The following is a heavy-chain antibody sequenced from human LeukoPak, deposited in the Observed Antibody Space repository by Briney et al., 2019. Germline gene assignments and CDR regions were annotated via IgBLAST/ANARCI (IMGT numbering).Heavy chain of an antibody. CDR1: GYIFTNYW. CDR2: IYPRDSDT. D-gene: IGHD5-12*01. CDR3: ARRQYSGYDSDF. J-gene: IGHJ4*02. Sequence: LGESLKISCKASGYIFTNYWIGWVRQMPGKGLEWMGIIYPRDSDTRYSPSFQGQVTVSAVKSISTAYLQWNTLEASDTAMYYCARRQYSGYDSDFWGQGTLVTVSS. V-gene: IGHV5-51*01.